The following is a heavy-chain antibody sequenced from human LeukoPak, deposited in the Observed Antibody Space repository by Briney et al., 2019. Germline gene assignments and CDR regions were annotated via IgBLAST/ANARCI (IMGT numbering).Heavy chain of an antibody. Sequence: HPGGSLRLSCAASGFTFSNYAMSWVRQAPGKGLEWVAVISYDGSNKYYADSVKGRFTISRDNSKNTLYLQMNSLRAEDTAVYYCATPSCSGGSFCPPLGHWGQGTLVTVSS. J-gene: IGHJ4*02. CDR2: ISYDGSNK. CDR3: ATPSCSGGSFCPPLGH. CDR1: GFTFSNYA. V-gene: IGHV3-30*03. D-gene: IGHD2-15*01.